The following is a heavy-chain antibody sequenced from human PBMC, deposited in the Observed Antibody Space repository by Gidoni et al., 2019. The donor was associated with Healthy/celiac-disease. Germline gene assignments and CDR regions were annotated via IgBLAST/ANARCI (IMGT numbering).Heavy chain of an antibody. J-gene: IGHJ4*02. CDR3: ARHPEMATIESEDYFDY. V-gene: IGHV5-51*01. CDR1: GYSFTSYW. D-gene: IGHD5-12*01. Sequence: EVQLVQSGAEVKKPGESLKISCKGSGYSFTSYWIGWVRQMPGKGLEWMGIIYPGDSDTSTAYLQWSSLKASDTAMYYCARHPEMATIESEDYFDYWGQGTLVTVSS. CDR2: IYPGDSDT.